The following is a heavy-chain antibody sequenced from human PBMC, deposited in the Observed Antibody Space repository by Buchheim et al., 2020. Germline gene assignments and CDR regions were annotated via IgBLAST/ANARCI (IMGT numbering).Heavy chain of an antibody. CDR2: IYYSGST. CDR3: ARRSSSWFHFDY. V-gene: IGHV4-59*08. D-gene: IGHD6-13*01. Sequence: QVQLRESGPGLVKPSETLSLTCTVSGGSISSYYWSWIRQPPGKGLEWIGYIYYSGSTNYNPSLKSRVTISVDTSKNQFSLKLSSVTAADTAVYYCARRSSSWFHFDYWGQGTL. CDR1: GGSISSYY. J-gene: IGHJ4*02.